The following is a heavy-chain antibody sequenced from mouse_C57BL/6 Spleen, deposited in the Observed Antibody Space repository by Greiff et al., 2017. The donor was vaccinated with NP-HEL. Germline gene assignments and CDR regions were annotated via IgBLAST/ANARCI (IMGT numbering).Heavy chain of an antibody. CDR3: ARGSNDRDYYAMDY. Sequence: EVKLMESGPELVKPGASVKISCKASGYSFTDYNMNWVQQSPGKSLEWIGVINPNNGTTSYNQKVKGKATLTVDQSTSTAYLHLNSLTSEDSAVYYCARGSNDRDYYAMDYWGQGTSVTVSS. CDR2: INPNNGTT. J-gene: IGHJ4*01. D-gene: IGHD2-5*01. V-gene: IGHV1-39*01. CDR1: GYSFTDYN.